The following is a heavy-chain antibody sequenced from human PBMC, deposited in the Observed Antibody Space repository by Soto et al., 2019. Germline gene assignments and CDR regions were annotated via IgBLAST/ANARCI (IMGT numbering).Heavy chain of an antibody. J-gene: IGHJ4*02. V-gene: IGHV4-59*01. CDR3: ARDNGYSYGYTLDH. CDR1: GGSISSYY. D-gene: IGHD5-18*01. Sequence: PSETLSLTCTVSGGSISSYYWSWIRQPPGKGLEWIGYIYYSGSTNYNPSLKSRVTISVDTSKNQFSLKLSSVTAADTAVYYCARDNGYSYGYTLDHWGQGPLVTVS. CDR2: IYYSGST.